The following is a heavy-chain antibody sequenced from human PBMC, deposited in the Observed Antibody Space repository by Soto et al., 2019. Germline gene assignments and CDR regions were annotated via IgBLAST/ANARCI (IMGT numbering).Heavy chain of an antibody. D-gene: IGHD2-8*01. CDR3: AKHLNNGSPDY. V-gene: IGHV3-74*01. J-gene: IGHJ4*02. Sequence: GGSLRLSCAASGFTFSSYWMHWVRQAPGKGLVWVSRINSDGSSTSYADSVKGRFTISRDNAKNTLYLQMNSLRAEDTAVFYCAKHLNNGSPDYWGQGTLVTVSS. CDR2: INSDGSST. CDR1: GFTFSSYW.